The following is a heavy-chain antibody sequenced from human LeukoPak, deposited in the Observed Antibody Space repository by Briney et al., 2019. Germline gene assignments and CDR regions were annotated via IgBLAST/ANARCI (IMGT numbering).Heavy chain of an antibody. CDR1: GGSFSGYY. CDR3: ARVRGNYYDSSGYYSIFDY. D-gene: IGHD3-22*01. J-gene: IGHJ4*02. CDR2: IYYSGST. Sequence: SETLSLTCAVYGGSFSGYYWSWIRQPPGKGLEWIGYIYYSGSTYYNPSLKSRVTISVDTSKNQFSLKLSSVTAADTAVYYCARVRGNYYDSSGYYSIFDYWGQGTLVTVSS. V-gene: IGHV4-30-4*01.